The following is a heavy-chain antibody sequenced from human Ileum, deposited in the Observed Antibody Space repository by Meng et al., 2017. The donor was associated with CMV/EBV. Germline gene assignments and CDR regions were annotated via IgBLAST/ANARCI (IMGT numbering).Heavy chain of an antibody. J-gene: IGHJ5*02. CDR1: GDSISSDTFC. CDR2: LSYSGTT. CDR3: ARDCCGYRSWFDP. V-gene: IGHV4-39*07. Sequence: LQESAPGLVPPSKTPFLTCTGSGDSISSDTFCWGWIRQPPGKGLEWIGSLSYSGTTFYNPSLKSRVTLSVDTSKNQFSLKLNSVTAADTAVYYCARDCCGYRSWFDPWGQGALVTVSS. D-gene: IGHD5-12*01.